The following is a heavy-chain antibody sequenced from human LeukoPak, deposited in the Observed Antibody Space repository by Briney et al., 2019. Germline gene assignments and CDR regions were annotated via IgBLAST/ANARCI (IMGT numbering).Heavy chain of an antibody. CDR3: ASLASVAVEKPFDY. Sequence: SETLSLTCTVSGGSISSSSYYWGWIRQPPGKGLEWIGSIYYSGSTYYNRSLKSRVTISVDTSKNQFSLKLTSVTAADTAVYYCASLASVAVEKPFDYWGQGTLVTVSS. D-gene: IGHD2-15*01. CDR1: GGSISSSSYY. J-gene: IGHJ4*02. V-gene: IGHV4-39*01. CDR2: IYYSGST.